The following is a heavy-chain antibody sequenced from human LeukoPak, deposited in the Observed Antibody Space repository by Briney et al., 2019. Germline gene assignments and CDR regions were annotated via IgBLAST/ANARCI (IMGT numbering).Heavy chain of an antibody. CDR1: GFTFSSCW. J-gene: IGHJ4*02. Sequence: GGSLRLSCAASGFTFSSCWMSWVRQAPGKGLEWVSSISGGSTYYADSRKGRFTISRDNSKNTLHLQMNSLRAEDTAVYYRLEGPNCSSTSCYSYYFDYWGQGTLVTVSS. V-gene: IGHV3-38-3*01. D-gene: IGHD2-2*01. CDR2: ISGGST. CDR3: LEGPNCSSTSCYSYYFDY.